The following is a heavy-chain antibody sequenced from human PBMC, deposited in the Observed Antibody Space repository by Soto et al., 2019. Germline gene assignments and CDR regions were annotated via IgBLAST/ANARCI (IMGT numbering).Heavy chain of an antibody. J-gene: IGHJ4*02. CDR3: ARGTKNYYDSSGYEY. CDR1: GFTFSSYG. Sequence: GGSLRLSCAASGFTFSSYGMHWVRQAPGKGLEWVAVIWYDGSNKYYADSVKGRFTISRDNSKNTLYLQMNGLRAEDTAVYYCARGTKNYYDSSGYEYWGQGTLVTVSS. CDR2: IWYDGSNK. D-gene: IGHD3-22*01. V-gene: IGHV3-33*01.